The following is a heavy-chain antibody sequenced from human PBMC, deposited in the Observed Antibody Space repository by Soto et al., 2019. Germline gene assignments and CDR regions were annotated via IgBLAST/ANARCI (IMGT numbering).Heavy chain of an antibody. Sequence: PGGSLRLSCAASGFTFSTYWMSWVRQAPGKGLEWVAIIKQDGSETYYVDSVKGRFTISRDNGKNSLYLQMNSLRSEDTAMYYCARGPKSGNYFLSFFDYWGQGSLVTVSS. J-gene: IGHJ4*02. V-gene: IGHV3-7*01. CDR3: ARGPKSGNYFLSFFDY. CDR1: GFTFSTYW. CDR2: IKQDGSET. D-gene: IGHD1-26*01.